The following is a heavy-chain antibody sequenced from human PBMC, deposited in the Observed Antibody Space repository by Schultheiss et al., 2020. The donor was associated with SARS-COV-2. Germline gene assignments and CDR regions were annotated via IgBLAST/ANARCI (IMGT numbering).Heavy chain of an antibody. CDR3: ARSETDTIALFDY. J-gene: IGHJ4*02. V-gene: IGHV4-4*02. Sequence: SETLSLTCAVSGGSISSSNWWSWVRQPPGKGLEWIGEIYHSGSTNYNPSLKSRVTISVDTSKNQFSLKLSSVTAADTAVYYCARSETDTIALFDYWGQGTLVTVSS. D-gene: IGHD5-24*01. CDR1: GGSISSSNW. CDR2: IYHSGST.